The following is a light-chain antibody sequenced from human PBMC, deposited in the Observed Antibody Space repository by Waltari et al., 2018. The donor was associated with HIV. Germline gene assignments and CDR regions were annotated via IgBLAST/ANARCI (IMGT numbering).Light chain of an antibody. Sequence: EIVMTQSPATLSVSPGERATLSCRASQSGSSNLAWYQHKPGQAPRLLIYGASTRATGIPARFSGSGSGTEFTLTISSLQSEDFAVYYCQQYNNWPPLFTFGPGTKVDIK. CDR2: GAS. CDR1: QSGSSN. J-gene: IGKJ3*01. CDR3: QQYNNWPPLFT. V-gene: IGKV3-15*01.